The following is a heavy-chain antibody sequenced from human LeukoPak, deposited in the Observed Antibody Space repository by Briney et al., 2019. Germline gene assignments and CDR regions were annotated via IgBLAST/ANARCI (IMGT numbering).Heavy chain of an antibody. V-gene: IGHV1-18*01. CDR1: GYTFSNYG. Sequence: ASVNDSREASGYTFSNYGLTWVRQAPGRGLEWMGWISAYNGNTNYAQRFDDRVTMTTDTSTSTAYMELRSLTSDDTAVYYCARQVDSTMALQHCWAERPLVTVSS. CDR2: ISAYNGNT. CDR3: ARQVDSTMALQHC. D-gene: IGHD2/OR15-2a*01. J-gene: IGHJ4*02.